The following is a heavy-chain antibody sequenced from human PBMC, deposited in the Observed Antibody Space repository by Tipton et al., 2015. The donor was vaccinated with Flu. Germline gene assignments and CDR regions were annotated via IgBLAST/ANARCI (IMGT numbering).Heavy chain of an antibody. J-gene: IGHJ4*02. Sequence: TLSLTCTVSGGSISSGGYYWSWIRQHPGKGLEWMGYMYYRRSTNYNPTLKSRVTMSVDTCKNQFSLKLSSVTAAATAVYYCARNWNDFDYWGQGTLVTVSS. D-gene: IGHD1-1*01. CDR3: ARNWNDFDY. CDR2: MYYRRST. V-gene: IGHV4-31*03. CDR1: GGSISSGGYY.